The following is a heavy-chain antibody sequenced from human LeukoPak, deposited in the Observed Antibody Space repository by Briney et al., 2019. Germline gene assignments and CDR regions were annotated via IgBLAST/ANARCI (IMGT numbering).Heavy chain of an antibody. J-gene: IGHJ6*02. V-gene: IGHV3-23*01. CDR2: ISGSGGST. Sequence: PGGSLRLSCAASGFTVSSYAMSWVRQAPGKGLEWVSAISGSGGSTYYADSVKGRFTISRDNSKNTLYLQMNSLRAEDTAVYYCAKGHSGYDYSNYYGMDVWGQGTTVTVSS. CDR3: AKGHSGYDYSNYYGMDV. CDR1: GFTVSSYA. D-gene: IGHD5-12*01.